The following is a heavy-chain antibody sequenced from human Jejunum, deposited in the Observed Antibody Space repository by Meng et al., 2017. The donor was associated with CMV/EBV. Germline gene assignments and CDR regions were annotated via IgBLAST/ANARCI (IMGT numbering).Heavy chain of an antibody. CDR2: ISSEGSRT. CDR1: GFPFSSRW. J-gene: IGHJ5*02. CDR3: ARHPGSHYVDWFDP. Sequence: GFPFSSRWMHWVRQVPGKGLVWVSGISSEGSRTFYTDSVKGRFTISRDNAKNSLYMQMNSLRAEDTALYYCARHPGSHYVDWFDPWGQGTLVTVSS. D-gene: IGHD1-26*01. V-gene: IGHV3-74*01.